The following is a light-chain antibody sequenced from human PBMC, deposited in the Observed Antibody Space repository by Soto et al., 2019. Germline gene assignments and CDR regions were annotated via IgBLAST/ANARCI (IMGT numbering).Light chain of an antibody. CDR3: QQRSNWPPEVT. V-gene: IGKV3-11*01. Sequence: EIVLTQSPDTLSLSPGERATLSCGASQSVSSSLAWYQQKPGQAPRLLIYDASNRATGIPARFSGSGSGTDFTLTISSLEPEDFAVYYCQQRSNWPPEVTFGPGTKVDIK. CDR1: QSVSSS. CDR2: DAS. J-gene: IGKJ3*01.